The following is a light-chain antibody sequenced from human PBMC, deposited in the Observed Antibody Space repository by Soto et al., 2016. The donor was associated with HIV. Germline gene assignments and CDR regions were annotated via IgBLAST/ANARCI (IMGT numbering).Light chain of an antibody. Sequence: SYELTQPPSVSVSPGQTASITCSGNKLGDKYACWYQQKPGQSPVLVMYQDTKRPSGIPERFSGSNSGNTATLTISGTRSMDEADYYCQAWDSGTAVFGGGTKLTVL. J-gene: IGLJ2*01. V-gene: IGLV3-1*01. CDR1: KLGDKY. CDR2: QDT. CDR3: QAWDSGTAV.